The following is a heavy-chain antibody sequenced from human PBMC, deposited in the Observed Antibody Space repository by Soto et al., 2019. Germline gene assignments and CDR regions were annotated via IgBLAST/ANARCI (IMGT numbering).Heavy chain of an antibody. CDR1: GYSFTNYW. J-gene: IGHJ4*02. CDR2: IYPGDSDT. CDR3: ARPTTASLYFDY. Sequence: GESLKISCKVYGYSFTNYWIGWVRQLPGKGLEWVGTIYPGDSDTKYSQSFRGQVTISADNSISTAYLQWSSLKASDTAVYYCARPTTASLYFDYWGQGTLVTVSS. V-gene: IGHV5-51*01. D-gene: IGHD5-12*01.